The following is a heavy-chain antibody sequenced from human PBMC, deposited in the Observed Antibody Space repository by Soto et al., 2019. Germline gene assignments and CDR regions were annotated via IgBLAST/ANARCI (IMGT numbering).Heavy chain of an antibody. CDR1: GFTFSSYA. D-gene: IGHD3-10*01. CDR3: ARDGVISMLWQGWFDP. CDR2: ISYDGSNK. J-gene: IGHJ5*02. Sequence: QVQLVESGGGVVQPGRSLRLSCAASGFTFSSYAMHWVRQAPGKGLEWVAVISYDGSNKYCADSVKGRFTISRDNSKNTLYLQMNSLRAEDTAVYYCARDGVISMLWQGWFDPWGQGTLVTVSS. V-gene: IGHV3-30-3*01.